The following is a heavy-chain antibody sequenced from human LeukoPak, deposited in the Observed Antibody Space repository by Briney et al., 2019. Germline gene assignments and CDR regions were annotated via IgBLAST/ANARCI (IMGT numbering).Heavy chain of an antibody. V-gene: IGHV4-34*01. CDR1: GGSFSGYY. CDR2: INHSGST. J-gene: IGHJ4*02. CDR3: ARDLRSGYRRFDY. Sequence: SETLSLTCAVYGGSFSGYYWSWIRQPPGKGLEWVGEINHSGSTNYTPSLKSRVTISVDTSKNQFSLKLSSVTAADTAVYYCARDLRSGYRRFDYWGQGTLVTVSS. D-gene: IGHD3-3*01.